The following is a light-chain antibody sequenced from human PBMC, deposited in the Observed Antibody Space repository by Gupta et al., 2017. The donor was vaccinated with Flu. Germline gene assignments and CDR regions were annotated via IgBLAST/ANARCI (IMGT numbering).Light chain of an antibody. CDR2: AAS. V-gene: IGKV1-39*01. Sequence: DIHMTPSPSSLSAFVGDRLTITCRASQSISSYLNWYQQKPGKAPKPLIYAASSLQSGVPARFSGSGSGTDFTLKMSSLQPEDVGTYYCRQSKTSPKTFGQGTKLEIK. CDR1: QSISSY. J-gene: IGKJ2*01. CDR3: RQSKTSPKT.